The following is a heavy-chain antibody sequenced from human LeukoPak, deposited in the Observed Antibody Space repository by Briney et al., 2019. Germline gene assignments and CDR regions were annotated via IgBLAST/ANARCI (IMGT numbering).Heavy chain of an antibody. V-gene: IGHV3-53*01. Sequence: GSLRLSCAASGFTVSSNYMNWVRQAPGKGLEWVSVIYSGGNTYYADSVKGRFTISRDNSKNTVYLQMNSLRVEDTAVYYCARGALYQYYLDYWGWGQGTLVTVSS. D-gene: IGHD4-17*01. CDR1: GFTVSSNY. CDR3: ARGALYQYYLDYWG. CDR2: IYSGGNT. J-gene: IGHJ4*02.